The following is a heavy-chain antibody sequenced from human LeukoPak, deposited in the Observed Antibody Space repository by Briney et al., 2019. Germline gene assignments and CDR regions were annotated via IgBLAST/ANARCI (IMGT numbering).Heavy chain of an antibody. CDR3: ARGSPPRRNYDSRGYYSYYFDY. V-gene: IGHV1-2*02. D-gene: IGHD3-22*01. Sequence: ASVKVSCKASGYTFTGYYMHWARQAPGQGLEWMGWINPNSGGTNYAQKFQGRVTMTRDTSISTAYMELSRLRSDDTAVYYCARGSPPRRNYDSRGYYSYYFDYWGQGTLVTVSS. CDR1: GYTFTGYY. CDR2: INPNSGGT. J-gene: IGHJ4*02.